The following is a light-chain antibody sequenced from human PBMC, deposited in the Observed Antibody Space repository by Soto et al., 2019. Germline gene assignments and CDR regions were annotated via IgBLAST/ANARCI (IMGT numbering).Light chain of an antibody. CDR3: AAWDDSLNGVYV. Sequence: QSVLTQPPSASGTPGQRVTISCSGSSSKIGSNTVNWYQQLPGTAPKLLIYSNNQRPSGVPDRFSGSKSGTSASLAISGLQSEDEADYYCAAWDDSLNGVYVFATGTKVTVL. CDR2: SNN. J-gene: IGLJ1*01. CDR1: SSKIGSNT. V-gene: IGLV1-44*01.